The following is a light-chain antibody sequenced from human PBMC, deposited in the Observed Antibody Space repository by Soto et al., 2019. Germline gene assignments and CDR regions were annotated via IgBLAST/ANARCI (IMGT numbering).Light chain of an antibody. Sequence: QSALTQPASVSGSPGQSITISCTGTSSDVGTYNLVSWYQQHPDKAPKLMIYEGSKRPSGVSNRFSGSKSGNTASLTISGLQAEDEADYSCCSYAGRSTYVVFGGGTKLTVL. CDR1: SSDVGTYNL. J-gene: IGLJ2*01. CDR2: EGS. CDR3: CSYAGRSTYVV. V-gene: IGLV2-23*01.